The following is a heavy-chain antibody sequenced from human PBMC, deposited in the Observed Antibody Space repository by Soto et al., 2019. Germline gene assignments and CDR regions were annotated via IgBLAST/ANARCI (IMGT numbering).Heavy chain of an antibody. CDR2: IIPIFGTA. D-gene: IGHD3-9*01. Sequence: QVQLVQSGAEVKKPGSSVKVSCKASGGTFSSYAISWVRQAPGQGLEWMGGIIPIFGTANYAQKFQGRVTITADESTSRASMELSSMRSEDTAVYYCASQYFDWFPPYYYYYGMDVWGQGTTVTVSS. J-gene: IGHJ6*02. V-gene: IGHV1-69*01. CDR1: GGTFSSYA. CDR3: ASQYFDWFPPYYYYYGMDV.